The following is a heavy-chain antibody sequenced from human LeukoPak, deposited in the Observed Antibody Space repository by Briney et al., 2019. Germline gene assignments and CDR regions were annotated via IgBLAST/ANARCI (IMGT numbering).Heavy chain of an antibody. CDR2: MNPNSGNT. D-gene: IGHD6-19*01. CDR3: ARGIKGYSSGGRVLAEDYYYYYMDV. Sequence: ASVKVSCKASGYTFTSYDINWVRQATGQGLEWMGWMNPNSGNTGYAQKFQGRVTITRNTSISTAYMELSSLRSEDTAVYYCARGIKGYSSGGRVLAEDYYYYYMDVWGKGTTVTVSS. J-gene: IGHJ6*03. V-gene: IGHV1-8*03. CDR1: GYTFTSYD.